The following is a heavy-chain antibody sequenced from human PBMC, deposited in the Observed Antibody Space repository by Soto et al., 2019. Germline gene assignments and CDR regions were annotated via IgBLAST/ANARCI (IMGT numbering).Heavy chain of an antibody. Sequence: QVPLVESGGGVVQPGRSLRLSCAASGFTFSSYGMHWVRQAPGKGLEWVAVISYDGSNKYYADSVKGRFTISRDNSXXALYLQMNSLRAEDTAVYYCAKDAVGDYYYYGMDVWGQGTTVTVSS. CDR1: GFTFSSYG. D-gene: IGHD3-16*01. J-gene: IGHJ6*02. V-gene: IGHV3-30*18. CDR2: ISYDGSNK. CDR3: AKDAVGDYYYYGMDV.